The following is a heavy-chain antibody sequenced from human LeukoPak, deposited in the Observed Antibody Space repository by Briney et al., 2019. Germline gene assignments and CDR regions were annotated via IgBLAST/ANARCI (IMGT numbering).Heavy chain of an antibody. J-gene: IGHJ3*02. V-gene: IGHV3-23*01. CDR2: IGARGTST. CDR1: GSTFSNYG. D-gene: IGHD4-17*01. CDR3: AKYGDYNAFDI. Sequence: PGGSLRLSCGASGSTFSNYGMSWVRQAPGKGLEWGSSIGARGTSTFYADSGKGRLTISRDNSKNTLYLQMNSLRAEDTAVYYCAKYGDYNAFDIWGQGTMVTVSS.